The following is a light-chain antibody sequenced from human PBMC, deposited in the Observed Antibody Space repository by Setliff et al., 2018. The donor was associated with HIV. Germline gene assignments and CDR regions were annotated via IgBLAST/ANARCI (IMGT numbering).Light chain of an antibody. CDR1: NIGSKS. CDR3: QVWDSSSDHPYVV. CDR2: YDS. J-gene: IGLJ2*01. V-gene: IGLV3-21*04. Sequence: SYELAQPPSVSVAPGKTARITCGGNNIGSKSVHWYQQKPGQAPALVIYYDSDRPSGIPERFSGSNSGNTATLTISRVEAGDEADYYCQVWDSSSDHPYVVFGGGTKVTVL.